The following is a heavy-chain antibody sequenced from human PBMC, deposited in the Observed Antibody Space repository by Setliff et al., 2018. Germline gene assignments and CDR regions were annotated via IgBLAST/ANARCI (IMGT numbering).Heavy chain of an antibody. Sequence: PSETLSLTCTVSGGSISSGGYYWSWIRQHPGKGLEWIGYIYYSGSTSYYNPSLKSRVTISVDTSKNQFSLKLSSVTAEDTAVYYCARGRAGHSGHWGQGTLVTSPQ. D-gene: IGHD6-19*01. CDR2: IYYSGSTS. V-gene: IGHV4-31*03. CDR1: GGSISSGGYY. J-gene: IGHJ4*02. CDR3: ARGRAGHSGH.